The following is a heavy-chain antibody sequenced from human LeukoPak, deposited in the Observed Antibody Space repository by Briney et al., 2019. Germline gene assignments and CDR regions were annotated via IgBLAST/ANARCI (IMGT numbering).Heavy chain of an antibody. CDR3: ATIKLGVATILPFDY. CDR1: GYTLTELS. D-gene: IGHD5-12*01. V-gene: IGHV1-24*01. Sequence: ASVKVSCKVSGYTLTELSMHWVRQAPGKGLEWMGGFDPEDGETIYAQKFQGRVTMTEDTSTDTAYMELSSLRSGDTAVYYCATIKLGVATILPFDYWGQGTLVTVSS. J-gene: IGHJ4*02. CDR2: FDPEDGET.